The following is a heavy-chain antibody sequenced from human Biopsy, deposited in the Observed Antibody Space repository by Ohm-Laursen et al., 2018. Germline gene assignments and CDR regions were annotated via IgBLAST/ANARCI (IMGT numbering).Heavy chain of an antibody. Sequence: GSLRLSCTASGFSFSDNYMAWVRQAPGQGLEWVGRIRDKANSYTTDYAASVKGRFTISRDDSKNSLYLQMNSLKTEDTALYYCARAGRYCSGGGCYSWFDSWGQGTLVTVSS. CDR3: ARAGRYCSGGGCYSWFDS. J-gene: IGHJ5*01. CDR2: IRDKANSYTT. V-gene: IGHV3-72*01. D-gene: IGHD2-15*01. CDR1: GFSFSDNY.